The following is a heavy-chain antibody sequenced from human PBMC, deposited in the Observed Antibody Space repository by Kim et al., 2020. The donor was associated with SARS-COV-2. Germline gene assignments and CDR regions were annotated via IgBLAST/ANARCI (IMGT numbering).Heavy chain of an antibody. Sequence: GGSLRLSCAASGFTFSSYEMNWVRQAPGKGLEWVSYISSSGSTIYYADSVKGRFTISRDNAKNSLYLQMNSLRAEDTAVYYCARGGVYDILTGYDAFDIWGQGTMVTVSS. D-gene: IGHD3-9*01. CDR2: ISSSGSTI. CDR3: ARGGVYDILTGYDAFDI. J-gene: IGHJ3*02. CDR1: GFTFSSYE. V-gene: IGHV3-48*03.